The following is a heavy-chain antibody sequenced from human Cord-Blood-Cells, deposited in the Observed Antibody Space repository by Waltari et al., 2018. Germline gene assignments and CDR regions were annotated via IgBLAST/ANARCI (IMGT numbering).Heavy chain of an antibody. V-gene: IGHV1-69*02. CDR2: IIPILGIA. Sequence: QVQLVQSGAEVKQPGSSVQVSCKASGGTFSSYTISWVRQAPGQGLEWMGRIIPILGIANYAQKFQDRVTITADKSTSTAYMELSSLRSEDTAVYYCASSRLTAGLGWGQGTLVTVSS. CDR1: GGTFSSYT. D-gene: IGHD3-9*01. J-gene: IGHJ4*02. CDR3: ASSRLTAGLG.